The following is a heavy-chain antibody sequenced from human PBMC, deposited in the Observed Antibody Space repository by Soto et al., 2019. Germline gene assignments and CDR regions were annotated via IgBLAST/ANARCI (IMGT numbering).Heavy chain of an antibody. D-gene: IGHD6-13*01. CDR1: GFTCSDYY. J-gene: IGHJ4*02. CDR2: ISSSTSHT. Sequence: QVQLVESGGGLVKPGGSRRLSCAVSGFTCSDYYMTWIRQAPGKGLEWVSYISSSTSHTNYADSVKGRFTISRDNAKNSLFLQMNSLRAEDTAVYYCARGRGAAADFFDFWGQGTLVTVSS. V-gene: IGHV3-11*05. CDR3: ARGRGAAADFFDF.